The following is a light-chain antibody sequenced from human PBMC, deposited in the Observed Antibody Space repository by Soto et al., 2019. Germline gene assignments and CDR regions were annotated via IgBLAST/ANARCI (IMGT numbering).Light chain of an antibody. Sequence: EIVLTQSPSTLSLSPGVRATLNCRASQSVSRYLAWYEQKPGQAPRLLIYDASNRATGIPDRLRGSGSGTDFTLTISSLEPEDFAVYYCQQRSNWPITVGQGTRLDIK. CDR1: QSVSRY. V-gene: IGKV3-11*01. CDR2: DAS. J-gene: IGKJ5*01. CDR3: QQRSNWPIT.